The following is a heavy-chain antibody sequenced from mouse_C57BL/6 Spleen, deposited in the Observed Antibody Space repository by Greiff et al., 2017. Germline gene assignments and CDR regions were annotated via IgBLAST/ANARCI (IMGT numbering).Heavy chain of an antibody. Sequence: EVQLQQSGPVLVKPGASVKMSCKASGYTFTDYYMHWVKQSHGKSLEWIGVIDPYNGGTSYNEKFKGKATLTVDKSSSTDYMELNSLTSEDSAVYDCATNVGDYPFYAMDYWGQGTSVTVSA. D-gene: IGHD2-4*01. CDR2: IDPYNGGT. CDR3: ATNVGDYPFYAMDY. CDR1: GYTFTDYY. J-gene: IGHJ4*01. V-gene: IGHV1-19*01.